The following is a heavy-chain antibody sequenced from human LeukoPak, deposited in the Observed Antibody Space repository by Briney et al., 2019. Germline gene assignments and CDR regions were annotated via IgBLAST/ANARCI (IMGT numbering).Heavy chain of an antibody. V-gene: IGHV3-66*01. CDR2: IYSGGST. Sequence: QTGGSLRLSCAASGFTFSSYAMSWVRQAPGKGLEWVSVIYSGGSTYYADSVKGRFTISRDNSKNTLYLQMNSLRAEDTAVHYCARDTVYCSSTSCYTIGYFDYWGQGTLVTVSS. J-gene: IGHJ4*02. D-gene: IGHD2-2*02. CDR1: GFTFSSYA. CDR3: ARDTVYCSSTSCYTIGYFDY.